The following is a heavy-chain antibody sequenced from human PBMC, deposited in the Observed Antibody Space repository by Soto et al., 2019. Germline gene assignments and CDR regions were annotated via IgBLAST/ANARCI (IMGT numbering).Heavy chain of an antibody. V-gene: IGHV4-4*02. D-gene: IGHD2-15*01. J-gene: IGHJ6*02. CDR2: IYHSGST. CDR3: ARGSLVGYYYGMDV. Sequence: SETLSLTCAVSGGCISSSNWWSWVRQPPGKGLEWIGEIYHSGSTNYNPSLKSRVTISVDKSKNQFSLKLSSVTAADTAVYYCARGSLVGYYYGMDVWGQGTTVTVSS. CDR1: GGCISSSNW.